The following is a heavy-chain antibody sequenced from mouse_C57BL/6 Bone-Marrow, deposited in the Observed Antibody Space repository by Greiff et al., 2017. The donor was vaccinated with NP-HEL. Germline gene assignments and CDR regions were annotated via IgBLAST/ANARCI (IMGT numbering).Heavy chain of an antibody. D-gene: IGHD1-1*01. CDR2: IWGVGST. V-gene: IGHV2-6*01. J-gene: IGHJ4*01. CDR3: ASLYYGSSYYAMDY. Sequence: VKLVESGPGLVAPSQSLSITCTVSGFSLTSYGVDWVRQSPGKGLEWLGVIWGVGSTNYNSALKSRLSISKDNSKSQVFLKMNSLQTDDTAMYYCASLYYGSSYYAMDYWGQGTSVTVSS. CDR1: GFSLTSYG.